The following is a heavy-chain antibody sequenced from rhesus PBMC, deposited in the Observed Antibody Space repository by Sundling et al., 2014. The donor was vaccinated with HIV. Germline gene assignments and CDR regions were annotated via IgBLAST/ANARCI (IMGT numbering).Heavy chain of an antibody. D-gene: IGHD6-25*01. Sequence: QVQLQESGPGLVKPSETLSLTCAVSGGSISSKYWNWIRQPPGKGPEWIGNINGNSGSTNYNPSLKSRVTVSRDTSTNQFSLKLTSVTAADTAVYYCAITAAAAGTLTFDVWDQGVLVTVSS. J-gene: IGHJ4*01. CDR2: INGNSGST. CDR3: AITAAAAGTLTFDV. CDR1: GGSISSKY. V-gene: IGHV4-147*01.